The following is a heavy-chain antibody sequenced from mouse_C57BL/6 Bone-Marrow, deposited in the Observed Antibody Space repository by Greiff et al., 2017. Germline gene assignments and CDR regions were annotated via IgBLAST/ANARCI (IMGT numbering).Heavy chain of an antibody. CDR1: GFTFSDAW. CDR2: IRNKANNHAT. V-gene: IGHV6-6*01. J-gene: IGHJ3*01. D-gene: IGHD2-1*01. CDR3: TGGNYVRFAY. Sequence: EVKVEESGGGLVQPGGSMKLSCAVSGFTFSDAWMDWVRQSPEKGLEWGAEIRNKANNHATYYAESVKGRFTISRDDSKSSVYLQMNRLRAEDTGIYYCTGGNYVRFAYWGQGTLVTVSA.